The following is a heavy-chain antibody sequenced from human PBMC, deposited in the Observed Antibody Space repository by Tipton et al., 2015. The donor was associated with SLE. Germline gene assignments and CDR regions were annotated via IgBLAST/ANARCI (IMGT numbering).Heavy chain of an antibody. Sequence: TLSLTCTVSGGSISSYYWSWIRQPPGKGLEWIGYIYYSGSTNYNPSLKSRVTISVDTSKNQFSLKLSAVTAADTAVYYCAGSGSNYHNWGQGTRVTVSS. D-gene: IGHD1-26*01. J-gene: IGHJ4*02. CDR2: IYYSGST. V-gene: IGHV4-59*01. CDR3: AGSGSNYHN. CDR1: GGSISSYY.